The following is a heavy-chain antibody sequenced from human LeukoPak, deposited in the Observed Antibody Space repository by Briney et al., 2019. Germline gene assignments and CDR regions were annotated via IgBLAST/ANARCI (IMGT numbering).Heavy chain of an antibody. Sequence: SETLSLTCTVSGGSITTYYWSWIRQPPGKGLEWIGFIFYSGSTNYNPSLKSRVTISLNMSKTQFSLKLSSVTAADTAVYYCARGTFWSGYYHDYWGQGTLVTVSS. CDR2: IFYSGST. CDR1: GGSITTYY. CDR3: ARGTFWSGYYHDY. V-gene: IGHV4-59*01. J-gene: IGHJ4*02. D-gene: IGHD3-3*01.